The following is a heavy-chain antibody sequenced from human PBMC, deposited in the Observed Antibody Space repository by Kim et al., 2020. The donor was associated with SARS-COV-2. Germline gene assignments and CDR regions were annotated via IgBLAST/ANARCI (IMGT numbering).Heavy chain of an antibody. J-gene: IGHJ5*02. V-gene: IGHV4-38-2*02. D-gene: IGHD1-26*01. CDR2: IYHSGST. CDR3: ARWRGGSYYGWFDP. Sequence: SETLSLTCTVSGYSISSGYYWGWIRQPPGKGLEWIGSIYHSGSTYYNPSLKSRVTISVDTSKNQFSLKLSSVTAADTAVYYCARWRGGSYYGWFDPWGQGTLVTVSS. CDR1: GYSISSGYY.